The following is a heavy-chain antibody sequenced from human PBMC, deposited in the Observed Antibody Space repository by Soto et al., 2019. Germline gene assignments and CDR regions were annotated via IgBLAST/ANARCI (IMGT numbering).Heavy chain of an antibody. CDR3: ARLPWNYYGSGDYYYMDV. Sequence: EVQLVESGGGLVQPGGSLRLSCAASGFTFSSYWMHWVRQAPGKGLVWVSRINSDGSSTSYADSVKGRFTISRDNAKNTLYLQMNSLRAEDTAVYYCARLPWNYYGSGDYYYMDVWGKGTMVTVSS. D-gene: IGHD3-10*01. J-gene: IGHJ6*03. CDR1: GFTFSSYW. V-gene: IGHV3-74*01. CDR2: INSDGSST.